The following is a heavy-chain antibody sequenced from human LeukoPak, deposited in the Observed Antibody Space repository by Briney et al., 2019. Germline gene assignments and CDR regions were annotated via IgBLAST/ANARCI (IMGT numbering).Heavy chain of an antibody. D-gene: IGHD6-13*01. V-gene: IGHV1-8*03. CDR2: MNPNSGNT. J-gene: IGHJ4*02. CDR1: GYTFTSYD. CDR3: ARDRGGRIAAAGPFDY. Sequence: ASVKVSCKASGYTFTSYDINWVRQATGQGLEWMGWMNPNSGNTGYAQKFQGRVTITRNTSISTAYMELSSLRSEDTAVYYCARDRGGRIAAAGPFDYWGQGTLVTVSS.